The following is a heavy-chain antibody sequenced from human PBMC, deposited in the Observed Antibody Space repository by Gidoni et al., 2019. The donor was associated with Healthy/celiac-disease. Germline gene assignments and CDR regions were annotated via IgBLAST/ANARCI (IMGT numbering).Heavy chain of an antibody. D-gene: IGHD3-22*01. CDR1: GYTFTSYA. Sequence: QVQLVQSGAEVKKPGASVKVSCKASGYTFTSYAMHWVRQAPGQRLEWMGWINAGNGNTKYSQKFQGRVTITRDTSASTAYMELSSLRSEDTAVYYCARDLGYYDSSGYNRWGQGTLVTVSS. CDR3: ARDLGYYDSSGYNR. V-gene: IGHV1-3*01. CDR2: INAGNGNT. J-gene: IGHJ4*02.